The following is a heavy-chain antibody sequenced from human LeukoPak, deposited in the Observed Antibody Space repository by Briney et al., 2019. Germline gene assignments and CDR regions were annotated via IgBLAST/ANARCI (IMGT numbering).Heavy chain of an antibody. J-gene: IGHJ4*02. Sequence: SVKVYCKASGGTFSSYAISWVRQAPGQGLEWMGRIIPILGIANYAQKFQGRVAITADKSTSTAYMELSSLRSEDTAVYYCARDPHLDSDMIVVPPLDYWGQGTLVTVSS. CDR2: IIPILGIA. CDR1: GGTFSSYA. CDR3: ARDPHLDSDMIVVPPLDY. V-gene: IGHV1-69*04. D-gene: IGHD3-22*01.